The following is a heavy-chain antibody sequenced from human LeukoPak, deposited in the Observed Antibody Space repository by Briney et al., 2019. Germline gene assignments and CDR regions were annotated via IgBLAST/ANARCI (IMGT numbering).Heavy chain of an antibody. CDR2: IWYDGSNK. CDR1: GFTFSSYG. Sequence: GGSLRLSCAASGFTFSSYGMHWVRQAPGKGLEWVAVIWYDGSNKYYADSVKGRFTISGDNAKSSLYLQMNSLRAEDTAVYYCARDSAGDAFDIWGQGTMVTVSS. CDR3: ARDSAGDAFDI. D-gene: IGHD2-15*01. J-gene: IGHJ3*02. V-gene: IGHV3-33*01.